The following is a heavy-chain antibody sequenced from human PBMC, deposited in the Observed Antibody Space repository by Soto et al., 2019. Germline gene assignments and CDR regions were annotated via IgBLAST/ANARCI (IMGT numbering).Heavy chain of an antibody. D-gene: IGHD3-16*01. Sequence: SETLSLTCIVSGDSISGYYWSWIRQPAGKGLEWIGRVYTHGSTSYNPSLKSRVTMSLDTSKNRFSLRLSSVTAAETAVYYCARDGLGITAAGHYWGQGTLVTVS. J-gene: IGHJ4*02. CDR1: GDSISGYY. V-gene: IGHV4-4*07. CDR2: VYTHGST. CDR3: ARDGLGITAAGHY.